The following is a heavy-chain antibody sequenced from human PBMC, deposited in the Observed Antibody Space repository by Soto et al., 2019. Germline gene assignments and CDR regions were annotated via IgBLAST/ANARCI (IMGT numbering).Heavy chain of an antibody. CDR3: ARDSDRGYAFDI. D-gene: IGHD3-10*01. Sequence: QVQLVQSGAEVKKPGSSVKVSCQASGGTFSSYAISWVRQAPGHGLEWMGGIIPIFGTANYVQKFQGRVTITAEKSTSTAYMELISLRSEDTAVYYCARDSDRGYAFDIWGQGTMVTVSS. CDR1: GGTFSSYA. V-gene: IGHV1-69*06. CDR2: IIPIFGTA. J-gene: IGHJ3*02.